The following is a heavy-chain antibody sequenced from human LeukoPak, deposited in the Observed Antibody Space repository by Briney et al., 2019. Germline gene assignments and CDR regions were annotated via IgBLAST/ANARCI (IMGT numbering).Heavy chain of an antibody. CDR2: ILPGDSDT. CDR3: ARQNYDSMTGPNWFDP. J-gene: IGHJ5*02. Sequence: GESLKISCKGPGYSFTSHWIGWVRQMPGKGLEWMGIILPGDSDTRYSPSFQGQVTISVDKSISTAYLQWSSLRASDTAIYYCARQNYDSMTGPNWFDPWGQGTLVTVSS. CDR1: GYSFTSHW. V-gene: IGHV5-51*01. D-gene: IGHD3-9*01.